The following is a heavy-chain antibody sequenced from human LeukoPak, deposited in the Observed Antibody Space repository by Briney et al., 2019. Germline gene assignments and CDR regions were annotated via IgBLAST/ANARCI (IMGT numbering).Heavy chain of an antibody. V-gene: IGHV3-23*01. CDR2: ISGSGGST. CDR3: AKDPYGEWELLYFDY. J-gene: IGHJ4*02. D-gene: IGHD1-26*01. CDR1: GFTFSSYA. Sequence: PGGSLRLSCAASGFTFSSYAMSWVRQAPGKGLEWVSAISGSGGSTYYADSVKGRFTISRDNSKNTLYLQMNSLRAEDTAVYYCAKDPYGEWELLYFDYWGQGTLVTVSS.